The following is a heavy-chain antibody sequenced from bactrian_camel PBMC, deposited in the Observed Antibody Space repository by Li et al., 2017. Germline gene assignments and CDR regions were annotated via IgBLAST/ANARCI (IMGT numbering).Heavy chain of an antibody. CDR1: GSTHMRFC. CDR2: VDSEGSI. V-gene: IGHV3S6*01. D-gene: IGHD2*01. J-gene: IGHJ4*01. Sequence: VQLVESGGGSVQAGGSLRVSCAASGSTHMRFCMAWFRQAPGKEREGIAGVDSEGSISYADSVKGRFTVSRDHAQATLDLEMNSLKPEDTAMYSCAYDLPRYCDLKVVTTRTRKYGQGTQVTVS.